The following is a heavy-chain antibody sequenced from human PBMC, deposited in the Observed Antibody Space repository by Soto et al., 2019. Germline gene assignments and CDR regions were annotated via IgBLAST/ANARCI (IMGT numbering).Heavy chain of an antibody. D-gene: IGHD3-22*01. Sequence: GGSLRLSCAASGFTFSSYAMHWVRQAPGKGLEWVAVISYDGSNKYYADSVKGRFTISRDNSKNTLYLQMNSLRAEDTAVYYCARLYYLDASVYRPLDFWGQGILVTVSS. CDR2: ISYDGSNK. CDR3: ARLYYLDASVYRPLDF. J-gene: IGHJ4*02. V-gene: IGHV3-30-3*01. CDR1: GFTFSSYA.